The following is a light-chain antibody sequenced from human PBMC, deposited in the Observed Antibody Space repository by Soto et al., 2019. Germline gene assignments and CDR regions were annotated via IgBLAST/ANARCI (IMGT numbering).Light chain of an antibody. Sequence: EIVLTQSPATLSLSPGERATLSCRASQSVSSYLAWYQQKPGQAPRLLIYDASNRATGIPARFSGSGSGTDVTLTISSLEPEDFAVYYCQQGHNWPLTFGQGTRLEI. CDR2: DAS. V-gene: IGKV3-11*01. CDR1: QSVSSY. CDR3: QQGHNWPLT. J-gene: IGKJ2*01.